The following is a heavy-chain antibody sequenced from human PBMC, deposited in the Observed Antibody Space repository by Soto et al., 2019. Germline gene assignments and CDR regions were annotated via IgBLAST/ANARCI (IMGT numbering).Heavy chain of an antibody. CDR3: ARRLGSYYYGMDV. Sequence: QVQLVQSGDEVKKPGASVKVSCKASGYTFTSYGISWVRQAPGQGLEWMGWISTYTSNTNYAQKLQGRVTMTTDSSTNTAYMDLRSLTSDDTAVYFCARRLGSYYYGMDVWGQGTTVTVSS. CDR2: ISTYTSNT. J-gene: IGHJ6*02. CDR1: GYTFTSYG. D-gene: IGHD3-16*01. V-gene: IGHV1-18*01.